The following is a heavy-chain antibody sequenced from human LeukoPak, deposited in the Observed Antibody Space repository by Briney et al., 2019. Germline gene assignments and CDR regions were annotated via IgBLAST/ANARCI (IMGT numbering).Heavy chain of an antibody. V-gene: IGHV4-34*01. D-gene: IGHD6-13*01. CDR3: ARAAAGTTGYYYYGMDV. Sequence: ASETLSLTCAVYGGSFSGYYWSWIRQPPGKGLEWIGYIYYSGSTYYNPSLKSRVTISVDTSKNQFSLKLSSVTAADTAVYYCARAAAGTTGYYYYGMDVWGQGTTVTVSS. J-gene: IGHJ6*02. CDR1: GGSFSGYY. CDR2: IYYSGST.